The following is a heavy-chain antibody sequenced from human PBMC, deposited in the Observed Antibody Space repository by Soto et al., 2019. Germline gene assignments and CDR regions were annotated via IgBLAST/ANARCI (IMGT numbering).Heavy chain of an antibody. J-gene: IGHJ4*02. V-gene: IGHV2-5*02. CDR3: APRVATGDFDY. CDR1: GFSLSTSGVG. CDR2: IYWDDDK. Sequence: QITLKESGPTLVKPTQTLTLTCTFSGFSLSTSGVGVGWIRQPPGKALEWLALIYWDDDKRYNPSLKSRLTITTDTSNSQVVLTMTNMDPVDTATYYCAPRVATGDFDYWGQGTLVTVSS.